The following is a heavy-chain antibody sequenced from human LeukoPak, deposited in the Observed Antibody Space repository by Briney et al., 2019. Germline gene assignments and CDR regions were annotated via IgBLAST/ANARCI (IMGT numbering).Heavy chain of an antibody. J-gene: IGHJ6*03. CDR2: ISSSSTYI. CDR1: GFTFSSYS. CDR3: ARDMVRGVTILDYYYYYMDV. D-gene: IGHD3-10*01. Sequence: GGSLRLSCAASGFTFSSYSMNWVRQAPGKGLEWVSSISSSSTYIYYADSVKGRFTISRDNAKNSLYLQMNSLRAEDTALYYCARDMVRGVTILDYYYYYMDVWGKGTTVTVSS. V-gene: IGHV3-21*04.